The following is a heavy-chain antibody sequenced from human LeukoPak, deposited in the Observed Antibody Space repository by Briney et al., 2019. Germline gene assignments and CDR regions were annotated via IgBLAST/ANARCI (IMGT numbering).Heavy chain of an antibody. D-gene: IGHD5-12*01. J-gene: IGHJ3*02. Sequence: SQTLSLTSAISGDSVSSNSAAWNWIRQPPSRGLEWLGRTYYRSKWHHNYAVSVKSRITINPDTSKNQFSLQLNSVTPEDTAVYYCASATGDHDYAFDIWGQGTMVTVSS. CDR1: GDSVSSNSAA. V-gene: IGHV6-1*01. CDR3: ASATGDHDYAFDI. CDR2: TYYRSKWHH.